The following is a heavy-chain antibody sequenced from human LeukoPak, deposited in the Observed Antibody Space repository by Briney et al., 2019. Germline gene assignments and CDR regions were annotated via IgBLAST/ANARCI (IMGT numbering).Heavy chain of an antibody. D-gene: IGHD2-8*01. CDR3: VRGWDYCTNAVCYALDY. J-gene: IGHJ4*02. CDR1: GFTFSGYG. V-gene: IGHV3-48*01. Sequence: GGSLRLSCAASGFTFSGYGMNWVRQAPGKGLEWMSYINSGSNIIYYADSVKGRLSISRDNGKNSLYLQMNSLRAEDKAVYYCVRGWDYCTNAVCYALDYWGQGTLVTVSS. CDR2: INSGSNII.